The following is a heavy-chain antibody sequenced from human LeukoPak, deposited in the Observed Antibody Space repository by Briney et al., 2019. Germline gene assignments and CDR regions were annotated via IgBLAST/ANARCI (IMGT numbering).Heavy chain of an antibody. CDR1: GYSISSGYY. CDR2: IYHSGST. Sequence: SETLSLTCTVSGYSISSGYYWGWIRQPPGKGREWIGSIYHSGSTYYNPSLKSRVTISVDTSKNQFSLKLSSVTAADTAVYYCPTDGEYDFWSGYYSEGDRQFDYWGQGTLVTVSS. V-gene: IGHV4-38-2*02. D-gene: IGHD3-3*01. CDR3: PTDGEYDFWSGYYSEGDRQFDY. J-gene: IGHJ4*02.